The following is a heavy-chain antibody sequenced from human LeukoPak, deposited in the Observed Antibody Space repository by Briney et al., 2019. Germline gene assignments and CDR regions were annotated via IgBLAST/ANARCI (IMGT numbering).Heavy chain of an antibody. CDR3: ARDSPRNIVGATSY. V-gene: IGHV1-18*01. CDR1: GYTFTSYG. CDR2: ISAYNGNT. D-gene: IGHD1-26*01. J-gene: IGHJ4*02. Sequence: GASVKVSCKASGYTFTSYGISWVRQAPGQGLEWMGWISAYNGNTNYAQKLQGRVTMTTDTSTSTAYMELRSLRSDDTAVYYCARDSPRNIVGATSYWGQGTLVTVSS.